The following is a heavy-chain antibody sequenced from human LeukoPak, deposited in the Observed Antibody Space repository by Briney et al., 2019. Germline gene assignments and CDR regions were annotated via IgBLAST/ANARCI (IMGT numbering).Heavy chain of an antibody. J-gene: IGHJ4*02. CDR1: GGSIISSSYY. V-gene: IGHV4-39*07. CDR3: ARDDLDYGGDAGFDY. CDR2: IYYSGST. Sequence: SETLSLTCTVSGGSIISSSYYWGWIRQPPGKGLEWIGNIYYSGSTYYNPSLKSRVTISLDMSKNQVSLKLTFVTAADTAVYYCARDDLDYGGDAGFDYWGQGALVTVSS. D-gene: IGHD4-23*01.